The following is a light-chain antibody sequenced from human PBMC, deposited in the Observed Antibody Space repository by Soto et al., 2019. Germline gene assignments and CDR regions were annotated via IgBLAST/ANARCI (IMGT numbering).Light chain of an antibody. CDR2: YDS. CDR1: NIGSKS. J-gene: IGLJ2*01. Sequence: VLTQPPSVSVAPGKTARITCGGNNIGSKSVHWYQQKPGQAPVLVIYYDSDRPSGIPERFSGSNSGNTATLTIRRVEAGDEADYYCQVWDSSSDRVFGGGTKLTVL. CDR3: QVWDSSSDRV. V-gene: IGLV3-21*04.